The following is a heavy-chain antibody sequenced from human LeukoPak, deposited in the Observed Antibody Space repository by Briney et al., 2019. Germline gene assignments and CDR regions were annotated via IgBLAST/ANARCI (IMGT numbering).Heavy chain of an antibody. D-gene: IGHD3-10*01. CDR2: ISSSSGSI. V-gene: IGHV3-48*01. CDR1: GFTFSSYT. J-gene: IGHJ4*02. CDR3: ARGTAGIWFGELSFDY. Sequence: GGSLRLSCAASGFTFSSYTMNWVRQAPGKGLEWVSYISSSSGSIYYADSVKGRFTISRDNSKNTLYLQMNSLRAEDTAVYYCARGTAGIWFGELSFDYWGQGTLVTVSS.